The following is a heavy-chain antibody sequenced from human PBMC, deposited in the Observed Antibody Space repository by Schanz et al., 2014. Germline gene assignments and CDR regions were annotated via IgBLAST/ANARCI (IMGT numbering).Heavy chain of an antibody. CDR3: ARDRQQLVGRIGYYYGMDV. J-gene: IGHJ6*02. V-gene: IGHV3-11*04. D-gene: IGHD6-13*01. CDR1: GFIFNDYY. Sequence: QVQLVESGGGLVKPGGSLRLSCAASGFIFNDYYMNWIRQAPGKGLEWLSYISRDGTTSYYADSVKGRFTISRDNAKNSLYLEMTSLRAEDTAVYYCARDRQQLVGRIGYYYGMDVWGQGTTVTVSS. CDR2: ISRDGTTS.